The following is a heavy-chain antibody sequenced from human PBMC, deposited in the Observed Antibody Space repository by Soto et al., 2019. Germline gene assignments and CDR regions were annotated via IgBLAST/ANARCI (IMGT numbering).Heavy chain of an antibody. CDR3: ARTAGDLEY. J-gene: IGHJ4*02. V-gene: IGHV1-8*01. CDR2: TNPKSGYT. D-gene: IGHD4-17*01. Sequence: QVQLVQSGAEVKKPGASVKVSCKTSGYTFTNYDINWVRQATGQGLEWMGWTNPKSGYTGSAQKFQGRVTMTRDSSIRTAYMELHSLTSEDTAVYYCARTAGDLEYWGQGTLITVSS. CDR1: GYTFTNYD.